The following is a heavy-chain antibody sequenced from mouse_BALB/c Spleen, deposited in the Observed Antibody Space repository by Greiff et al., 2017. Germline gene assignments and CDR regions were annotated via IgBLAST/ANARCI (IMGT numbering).Heavy chain of an antibody. CDR3: TRSGDGYYLAWFAY. J-gene: IGHJ3*01. Sequence: EVQVVESGTVLARPGASVKMSCKASGYSFTSYWMHWVKQRPGQGLEWIGAIYPGNSDTSYNQKFKGKAKLTAVTSASTAYMELSSLTNEDSAVYYCTRSGDGYYLAWFAYWGQGTLVTVSA. D-gene: IGHD2-3*01. V-gene: IGHV1-5*01. CDR2: IYPGNSDT. CDR1: GYSFTSYW.